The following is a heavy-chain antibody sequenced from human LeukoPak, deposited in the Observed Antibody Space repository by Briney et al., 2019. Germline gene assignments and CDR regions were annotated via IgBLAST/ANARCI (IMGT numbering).Heavy chain of an antibody. V-gene: IGHV3-30*03. J-gene: IGHJ6*03. CDR2: ISYDGSNK. D-gene: IGHD6-19*01. Sequence: GGSLRLSCAASGFTFSSYGMHWVRQAPGKGLEWVAVISYDGSNKYYADSVKGRFTISRDNSKNTLYLQMNSLRAEDTAVYYCARLEEQWLVHYADYYYYMDVWGKGTTVTVSS. CDR3: ARLEEQWLVHYADYYYYMDV. CDR1: GFTFSSYG.